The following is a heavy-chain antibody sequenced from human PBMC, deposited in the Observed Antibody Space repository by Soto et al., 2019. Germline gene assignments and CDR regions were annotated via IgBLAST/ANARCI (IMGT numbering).Heavy chain of an antibody. J-gene: IGHJ4*02. CDR2: IHHGGST. CDR3: PKNSAYALDS. V-gene: IGHV4-4*02. Sequence: QVQLQESGPGLVKPSDTLSLTCDVSGGSVSNNNWWSWVRQSPGEGLEWIGEIHHGGSTNYNPSLKSRVTMSEEKSNNQFSLHLASVTAADAAVYYCPKNSAYALDSWGQGALVTVSS. CDR1: GGSVSNNNW. D-gene: IGHD5-12*01.